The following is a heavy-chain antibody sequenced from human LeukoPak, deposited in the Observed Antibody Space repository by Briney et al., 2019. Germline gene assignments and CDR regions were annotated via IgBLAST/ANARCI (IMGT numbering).Heavy chain of an antibody. CDR2: ISSSSSYI. D-gene: IGHD3-3*01. Sequence: PGGSLRLSCAASGFTFSSYSMNWVRQAPGKGLEWVSSISSSSSYIYYADSVKGRFTISRDNAKNSLYLQMNSLRAEDTAVYYCARGRRDFWSGYVGGYFDYWGQGTLVTVSS. CDR3: ARGRRDFWSGYVGGYFDY. CDR1: GFTFSSYS. V-gene: IGHV3-21*01. J-gene: IGHJ4*02.